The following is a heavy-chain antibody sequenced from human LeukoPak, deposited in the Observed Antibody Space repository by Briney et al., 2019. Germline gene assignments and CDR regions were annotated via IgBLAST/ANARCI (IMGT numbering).Heavy chain of an antibody. CDR2: IYTSRSS. V-gene: IGHV4-4*07. CDR1: RGSISSYY. D-gene: IGHD2-21*02. CDR3: ARGGVYCGGDCYSGLSY. Sequence: PSGTLSLTPTVSRGSISSYYWSWIWPPAGEGLEWIGRIYTSRSSNYNPSLKSRVTMSVDTSKNQFSLKLSSVTAADTAVYYCARGGVYCGGDCYSGLSYWGQGTLVTVSS. J-gene: IGHJ4*02.